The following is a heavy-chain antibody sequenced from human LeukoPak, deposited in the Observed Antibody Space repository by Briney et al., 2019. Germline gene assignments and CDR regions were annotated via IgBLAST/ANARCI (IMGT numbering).Heavy chain of an antibody. CDR1: GFTLSTYS. J-gene: IGHJ5*02. V-gene: IGHV3-48*02. D-gene: IGHD4-17*01. CDR3: ARGRLDYGDYLNWFDP. Sequence: GGSLRLSCAASGFTLSTYSMNWVRQTPGKGLEWVSYISSSSSTIHYADSVRGRFTISGDNAKNSLYLQINSPRDEDTAVYYCARGRLDYGDYLNWFDPWGQGTLVTVSS. CDR2: ISSSSSTI.